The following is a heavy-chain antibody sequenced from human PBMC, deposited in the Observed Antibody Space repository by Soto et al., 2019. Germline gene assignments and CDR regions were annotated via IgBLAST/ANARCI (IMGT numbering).Heavy chain of an antibody. J-gene: IGHJ6*02. CDR3: ARWGYSYGIHNYYYGMDV. CDR1: GGTFSSYA. V-gene: IGHV1-69*13. CDR2: IIPIFGTA. Sequence: SSVKVSCKASGGTFSSYAISWVRQAPGQGLEWMGGIIPIFGTANYAQKFQGRVTITADESTSTAYMELSSLRSEDTAVYYCARWGYSYGIHNYYYGMDVWGQGTTVTVSS. D-gene: IGHD5-18*01.